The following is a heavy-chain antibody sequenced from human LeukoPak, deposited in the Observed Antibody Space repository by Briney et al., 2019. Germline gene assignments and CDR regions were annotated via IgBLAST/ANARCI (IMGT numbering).Heavy chain of an antibody. V-gene: IGHV3-72*01. CDR2: CRNKANTYTT. J-gene: IGHJ4*02. CDR1: GFTFSDHF. Sequence: GGSLRLSCAASGFTFSDHFLDWVRQAPGKGLEWVGRCRNKANTYTTDYAASVKGRFTISRDDSQNSLYLQMHSLQTDDTAVYYCARVSFDDDFRSGSYYFDCWGQGTLVTVSS. CDR3: ARVSFDDDFRSGSYYFDC. D-gene: IGHD3-3*01.